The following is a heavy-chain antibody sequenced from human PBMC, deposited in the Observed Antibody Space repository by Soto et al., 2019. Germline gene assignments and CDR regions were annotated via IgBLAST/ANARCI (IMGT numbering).Heavy chain of an antibody. CDR2: IIPIFGTA. CDR1: GGTFSSYA. J-gene: IGHJ3*02. V-gene: IGHV1-69*12. Sequence: QVQLVQSGAEVKKPGSSVTVSCKASGGTFSSYAISWVRQAPGQELEWMGGIIPIFGTANYAQKGQGRVRITADEPTSTADMERSSLGSEETAVYYCAGIRVDCGVDCYPGDAFDIWGQGTMVTVSS. CDR3: AGIRVDCGVDCYPGDAFDI. D-gene: IGHD2-21*02.